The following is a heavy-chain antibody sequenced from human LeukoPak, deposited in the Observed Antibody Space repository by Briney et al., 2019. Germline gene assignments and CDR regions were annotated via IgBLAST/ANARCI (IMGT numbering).Heavy chain of an antibody. CDR2: ISSSSSI. V-gene: IGHV3-48*02. CDR3: AREYSPDIVVVVAAVVPFDI. CDR1: GFTFSSYS. Sequence: GGSLRLSCAASGFTFSSYSMNWVRQAPGKGLEWVSYISSSSSIYYADSVKGRFTISRDNAKNSLYLQMNSLRDKDTAVYYCAREYSPDIVVVVAAVVPFDIWGQGTMVTVSS. J-gene: IGHJ3*02. D-gene: IGHD2-15*01.